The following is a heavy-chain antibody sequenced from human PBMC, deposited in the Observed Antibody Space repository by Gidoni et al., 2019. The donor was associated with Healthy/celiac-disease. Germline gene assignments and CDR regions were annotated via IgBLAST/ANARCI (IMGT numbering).Heavy chain of an antibody. CDR3: ARFPWLAPGGLFDP. Sequence: QVQLQESGPGLVKPSETLSLTCTVSGGSISSYYWSWIRQPPGKGLEWIGYIYYSGSTNYNPSLKSRVTISVDTSKNQFSLKLSSVTAADTAVYYCARFPWLAPGGLFDPWGQGTLVTVSS. V-gene: IGHV4-59*01. CDR2: IYYSGST. CDR1: GGSISSYY. D-gene: IGHD6-19*01. J-gene: IGHJ5*02.